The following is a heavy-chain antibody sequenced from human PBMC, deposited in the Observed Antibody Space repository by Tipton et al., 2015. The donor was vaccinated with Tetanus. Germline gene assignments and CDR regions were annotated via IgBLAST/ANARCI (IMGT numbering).Heavy chain of an antibody. D-gene: IGHD6-13*01. V-gene: IGHV4-59*01. CDR3: ARAGGGSWGNFDS. CDR2: IYYSGST. CDR1: GGSISSYY. Sequence: TLSLTCTVSGGSISSYYWSWIRQPPGKGLEWIGYIYYSGSTNYNPSLKSRVTISVDTSKNQFSLKLSSVTAADTAVYYCARAGGGSWGNFDSGGQGTLVTVPS. J-gene: IGHJ4*02.